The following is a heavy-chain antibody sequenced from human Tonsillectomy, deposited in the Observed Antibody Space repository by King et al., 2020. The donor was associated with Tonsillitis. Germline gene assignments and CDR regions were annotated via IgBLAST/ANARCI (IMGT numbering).Heavy chain of an antibody. D-gene: IGHD2-8*02. Sequence: VQLVESGGGLVQPGGSLRLSCAASGFTFSDYAMSWVRQAPGKGLEWVSVISGSGSNIFYADSVRGRFTISRDSSKNTLYLQMSSLRAEDTAIYYCAKLHSDTGLHNTMDVWGRGTTVAVS. J-gene: IGHJ6*02. CDR3: AKLHSDTGLHNTMDV. V-gene: IGHV3-23*04. CDR2: ISGSGSNI. CDR1: GFTFSDYA.